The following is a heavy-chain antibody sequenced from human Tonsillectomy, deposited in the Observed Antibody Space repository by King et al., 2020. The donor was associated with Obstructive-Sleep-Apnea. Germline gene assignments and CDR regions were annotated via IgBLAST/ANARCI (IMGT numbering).Heavy chain of an antibody. V-gene: IGHV1-8*01. CDR2: KNPDSGNT. D-gene: IGHD6-6*01. CDR3: ARYTSSSYNFDY. Sequence: VQLVESGAEVKKPGASVTVSCKASGYIFTNYDINWVRQVSGQGLEWMGWKNPDSGNTGYAQKFQGRVTMTTNTSTSTAYLELNSLRSEDTAVYYCARYTSSSYNFDYWGQGTLVTVSS. J-gene: IGHJ4*02. CDR1: GYIFTNYD.